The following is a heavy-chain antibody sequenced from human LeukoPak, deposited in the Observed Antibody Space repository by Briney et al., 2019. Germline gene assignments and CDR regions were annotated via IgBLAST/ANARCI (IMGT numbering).Heavy chain of an antibody. V-gene: IGHV3-49*03. CDR2: IRSKAYGGTT. Sequence: AMXWFRQAPGKGLEGVGFIRSKAYGGTTEYAASVKGRFTISRDDSKSIAYLQMNSLKTEDTAVYYCTRRAKPPGDYWGQGTLVTVSS. CDR1: A. J-gene: IGHJ4*02. CDR3: TRRAKPPGDY.